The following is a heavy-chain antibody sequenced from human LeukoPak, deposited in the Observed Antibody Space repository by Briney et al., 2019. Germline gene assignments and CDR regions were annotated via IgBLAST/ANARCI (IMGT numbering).Heavy chain of an antibody. V-gene: IGHV3-30*02. CDR2: IGHDASKM. D-gene: IGHD3-16*01. CDR1: GFTFSTYC. CDR3: AKDHVTWGNRYFDH. Sequence: PGGSLRLSCAASGFTFSTYCMHWVRQAPGKGLEWVAFIGHDASKMYYADSVQGRFTISRDNSKNTLYLEMNSLSGEDTALYYCAKDHVTWGNRYFDHWGQGTLGTVSS. J-gene: IGHJ4*02.